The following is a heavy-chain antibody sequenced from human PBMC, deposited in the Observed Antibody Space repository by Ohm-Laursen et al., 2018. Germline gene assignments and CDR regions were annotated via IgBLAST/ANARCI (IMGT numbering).Heavy chain of an antibody. J-gene: IGHJ4*02. CDR1: GFTFSNFW. Sequence: SLRLSCAASGFTFSNFWMSWVRQAPGKGLEWVANIKEDGSEKNYVDSVKGRFTISRDNAKNSLYLQINSLRVEDTAVYYCARDGGLVGRSNEADYWGQGTLVTVSS. V-gene: IGHV3-7*01. CDR3: ARDGGLVGRSNEADY. CDR2: IKEDGSEK. D-gene: IGHD3-10*01.